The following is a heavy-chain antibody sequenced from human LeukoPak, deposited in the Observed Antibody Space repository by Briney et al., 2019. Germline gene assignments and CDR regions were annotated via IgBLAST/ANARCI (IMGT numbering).Heavy chain of an antibody. CDR3: TRHSEYSSSRADY. Sequence: PGGSLRLSCAASGFTFSSYAMSWVRQAPGKGLEWVGPIRNKANSYATAYAASVKGRFTISRDDSKNTAYLQMNSLKTEDTAVYYCTRHSEYSSSRADYWGQGTLVTVSS. D-gene: IGHD6-6*01. V-gene: IGHV3-73*01. CDR1: GFTFSSYA. CDR2: IRNKANSYAT. J-gene: IGHJ4*02.